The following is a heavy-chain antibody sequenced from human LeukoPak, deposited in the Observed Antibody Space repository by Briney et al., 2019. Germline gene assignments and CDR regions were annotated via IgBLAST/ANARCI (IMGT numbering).Heavy chain of an antibody. CDR1: GYTFTGYY. CDR3: ARDGLLRYFDWLDGMDV. Sequence: ASVKVSCKASGYTFTGYYMHWVRQAPGQGLEWMGWINPNSGGTNYAQKFQGRVTMTRDTSISTAYMELSRLRSDETAVYYCARDGLLRYFDWLDGMDVWGQGTTVTVSS. CDR2: INPNSGGT. D-gene: IGHD3-9*01. J-gene: IGHJ6*02. V-gene: IGHV1-2*02.